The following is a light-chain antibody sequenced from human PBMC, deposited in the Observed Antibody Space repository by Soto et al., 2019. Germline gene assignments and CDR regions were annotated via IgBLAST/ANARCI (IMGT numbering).Light chain of an antibody. CDR3: QQANSFPPGYT. Sequence: DIQMTQSPSSVSASVGDRVTLTCRASRDISDWLAWYQQKPGKAPKLLIYAASSLQSGVPSRFSGSGSGTDFTLTISSLQPEDSATYYCQQANSFPPGYTFGQGTKLEIK. J-gene: IGKJ2*01. CDR2: AAS. CDR1: RDISDW. V-gene: IGKV1-12*01.